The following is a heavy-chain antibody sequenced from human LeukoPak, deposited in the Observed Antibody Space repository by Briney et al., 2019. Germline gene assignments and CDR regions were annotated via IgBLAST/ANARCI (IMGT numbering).Heavy chain of an antibody. D-gene: IGHD3-22*01. CDR2: IIPIFGTA. J-gene: IGHJ5*02. Sequence: ASVKVSCKASGGTFSSYAISWVRQAPGQGLEWMGGIIPIFGTANYAQKFQGRVTITADESTSTAYMELSSLRSEDTAVYYCARRPYSSGYHYWFDPWGQGTLVTVSS. CDR3: ARRPYSSGYHYWFDP. CDR1: GGTFSSYA. V-gene: IGHV1-69*13.